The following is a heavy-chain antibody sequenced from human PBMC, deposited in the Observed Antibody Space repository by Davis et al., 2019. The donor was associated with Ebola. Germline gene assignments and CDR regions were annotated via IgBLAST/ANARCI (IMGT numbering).Heavy chain of an antibody. CDR2: IYYTGVT. CDR3: ARVVWPGGVIDY. Sequence: PSETLSLTCTVSDGSINNYYWGWIRQPPGKGLEWIAYIYYTGVTNYNASLKSRVTISVDTSKNQFSLKLSSVTAADTAVYYCARVVWPGGVIDYWGQGTLVTVSS. D-gene: IGHD3-16*01. V-gene: IGHV4-59*12. CDR1: DGSINNYY. J-gene: IGHJ4*02.